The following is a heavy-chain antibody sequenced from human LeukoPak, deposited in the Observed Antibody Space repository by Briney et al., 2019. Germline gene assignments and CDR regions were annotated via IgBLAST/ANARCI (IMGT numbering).Heavy chain of an antibody. D-gene: IGHD1-26*01. CDR3: ARDRGGYGLYWYFDL. V-gene: IGHV1-18*01. CDR1: GYTFTSYG. Sequence: ASVKVSCKASGYTFTSYGISWVRQAPGQGLEWMGWISAYNGNINYAQKLQGRVTMTTDTSTSTAYMELRSLRSDDTAVYYCARDRGGYGLYWYFDLWGRGTLVTVSS. CDR2: ISAYNGNI. J-gene: IGHJ2*01.